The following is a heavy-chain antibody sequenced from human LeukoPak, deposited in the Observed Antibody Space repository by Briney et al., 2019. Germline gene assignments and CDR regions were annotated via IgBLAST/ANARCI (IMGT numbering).Heavy chain of an antibody. D-gene: IGHD2-2*01. V-gene: IGHV1-2*02. CDR1: GYTFTGYI. Sequence: VSVKVSSKDPGYTFTGYIMHSVRHAPGQGLEWMGWINPSSGGTYYAQKFEGMVTMTRDTSISTAYMELSRLRSDDTAVYYCARGGQYCSSISCYFDYWGQGTLVTVSS. CDR2: INPSSGGT. J-gene: IGHJ4*02. CDR3: ARGGQYCSSISCYFDY.